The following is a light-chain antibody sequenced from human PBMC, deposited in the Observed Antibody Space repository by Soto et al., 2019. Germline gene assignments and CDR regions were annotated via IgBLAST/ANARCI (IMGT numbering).Light chain of an antibody. Sequence: EIVMTQSPATLSVSPGERGTLSWWSSQSVSSNLAWYQQKPGQAPRLLIYDASNRATGIPARFSGSGSGTDFTLTISSLEPEDFAVYYCQQRSNWPPITFGQGTRLEI. CDR3: QQRSNWPPIT. V-gene: IGKV3-11*01. CDR2: DAS. CDR1: QSVSSN. J-gene: IGKJ5*01.